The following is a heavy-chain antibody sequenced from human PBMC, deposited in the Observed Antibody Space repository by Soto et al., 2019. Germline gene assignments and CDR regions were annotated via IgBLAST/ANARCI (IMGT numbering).Heavy chain of an antibody. Sequence: ASVKVSCKASGYTFTSYAMHWVRQAPGQRLEWMGWINAGNGNTKYSQKFQGRVTITRDTSASTAYMELSSLRSEDTAVYYCAREGSIAARPAWFDPWGQGALVTVSS. V-gene: IGHV1-3*01. CDR1: GYTFTSYA. CDR2: INAGNGNT. J-gene: IGHJ5*02. CDR3: AREGSIAARPAWFDP. D-gene: IGHD6-6*01.